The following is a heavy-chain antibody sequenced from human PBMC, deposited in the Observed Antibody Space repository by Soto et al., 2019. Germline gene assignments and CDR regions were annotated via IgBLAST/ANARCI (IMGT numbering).Heavy chain of an antibody. D-gene: IGHD3-22*01. CDR3: AGWYYYGSSGYPDERNWFDP. CDR2: IYYSGST. Sequence: QLQLQESGPGLVKPSETLSLTCTVSGGSISSSSYYWGWIRQPPGKGLEWIGSIYYSGSTYYNPSLKSRVPTSLDPSPNHLSLTLRSVTAAATAVYHCAGWYYYGSSGYPDERNWFDPWGQGTLVTVSS. J-gene: IGHJ5*02. CDR1: GGSISSSSYY. V-gene: IGHV4-39*02.